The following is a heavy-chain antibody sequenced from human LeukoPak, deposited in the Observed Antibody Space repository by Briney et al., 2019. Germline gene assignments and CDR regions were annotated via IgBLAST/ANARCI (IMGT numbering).Heavy chain of an antibody. Sequence: SETLSLTCTVSSGSISIGDYYWSWIRQHPGKGLEWIRCIYYSGSTYDNPSLKSRVTISVDTSKNQFSLNLSSVTAADTAVYYCARTKMKQNYYFYMDVWGKGTTVTVFS. J-gene: IGHJ6*03. D-gene: IGHD1/OR15-1a*01. CDR1: SGSISIGDYY. CDR3: ARTKMKQNYYFYMDV. V-gene: IGHV4-31*03. CDR2: IYYSGST.